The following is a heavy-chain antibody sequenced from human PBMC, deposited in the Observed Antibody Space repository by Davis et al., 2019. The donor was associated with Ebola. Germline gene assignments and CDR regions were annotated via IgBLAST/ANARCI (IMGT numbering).Heavy chain of an antibody. J-gene: IGHJ5*02. Sequence: ASVKVSCKASGYTFTGYYMHWVRQAPGQGLEWMGRINPSGGSTSYAQKFQGRVTMTRDTSTSTVYMELSSLRSEDTAVYYCARGERHYDILTLQNWFDPWGQGTLVTVSS. CDR3: ARGERHYDILTLQNWFDP. CDR1: GYTFTGYY. V-gene: IGHV1-46*01. D-gene: IGHD3-9*01. CDR2: INPSGGST.